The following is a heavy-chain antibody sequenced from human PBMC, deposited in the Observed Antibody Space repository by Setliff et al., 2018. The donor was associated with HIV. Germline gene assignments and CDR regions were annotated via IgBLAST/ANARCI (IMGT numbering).Heavy chain of an antibody. CDR3: AKDPGYNFWSGRSPFDY. D-gene: IGHD3-3*01. CDR2: ISGSGGST. Sequence: SCAASGFTFSSYAMSWVRQAPGKGLEWVSAISGSGGSTCYADSVKGRFTISRDNSKNTLYLQMNSLRAEDTAVYYCAKDPGYNFWSGRSPFDYWGQGTLVTVSS. CDR1: GFTFSSYA. J-gene: IGHJ4*02. V-gene: IGHV3-23*01.